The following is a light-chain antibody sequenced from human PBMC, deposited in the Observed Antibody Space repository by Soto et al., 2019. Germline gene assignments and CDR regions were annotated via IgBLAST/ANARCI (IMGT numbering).Light chain of an antibody. CDR3: SSYAGSKTL. Sequence: QSVLTQPPSASGSPGQSVTISCTGTSSDVGNYNYVSWYQQHPGKAPKLMIYEVTKRPSGVPDRCSGSKSGNTASLTVSGLQAEDEADYYCSSYAGSKTLFGGGTKLTVL. CDR2: EVT. J-gene: IGLJ3*02. V-gene: IGLV2-8*01. CDR1: SSDVGNYNY.